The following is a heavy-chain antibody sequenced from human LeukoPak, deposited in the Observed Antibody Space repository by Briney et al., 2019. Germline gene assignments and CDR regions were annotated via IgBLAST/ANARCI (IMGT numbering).Heavy chain of an antibody. V-gene: IGHV3-72*01. CDR2: SRNKADSYTT. CDR1: GGSISSSHW. D-gene: IGHD4-23*01. CDR3: TRGGLYGGSSAFDY. Sequence: GTLSLTCTVSGGSISSSHWWGWVRQPPGKGLEWVGRSRNKADSYTTVYAASVNGRFTISRDDSKSSLYLQMNSLKTEDTAVYYCTRGGLYGGSSAFDYWGQGTLVTVSS. J-gene: IGHJ4*02.